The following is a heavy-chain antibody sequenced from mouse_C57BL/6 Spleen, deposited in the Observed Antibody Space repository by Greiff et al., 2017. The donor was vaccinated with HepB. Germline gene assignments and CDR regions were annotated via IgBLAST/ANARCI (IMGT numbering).Heavy chain of an antibody. D-gene: IGHD2-14*01. CDR1: GYTFTDYN. CDR3: AHGYQGDWYFDV. CDR2: INPNNGGT. V-gene: IGHV1-22*01. J-gene: IGHJ1*03. Sequence: EVQLQQSGPELVKPGASVKMSCKASGYTFTDYNMHWVKQSHGKSLEWIGYINPNNGGTSYNQKFKGKATLTVNKSSSTAYMELRSLTSEDSAVYYCAHGYQGDWYFDVWGTGTTVTVSS.